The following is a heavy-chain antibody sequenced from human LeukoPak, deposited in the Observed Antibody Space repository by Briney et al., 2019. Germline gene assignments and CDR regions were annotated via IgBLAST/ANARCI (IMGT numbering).Heavy chain of an antibody. V-gene: IGHV3-33*08. J-gene: IGHJ4*02. Sequence: PGGSLRLSCAASGFTVSSNYMSWVRQAPGKGLEWVAVIWYDGSNKYYADSVKGRFTISRDNSKNTLYLQMNSLRAEDTAVYYCARDTPYGSGSSYTDYWGQGTLVTVSS. D-gene: IGHD3-10*01. CDR1: GFTVSSNY. CDR3: ARDTPYGSGSSYTDY. CDR2: IWYDGSNK.